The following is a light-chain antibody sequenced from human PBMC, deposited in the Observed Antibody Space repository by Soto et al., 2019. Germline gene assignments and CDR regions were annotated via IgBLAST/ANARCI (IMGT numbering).Light chain of an antibody. CDR1: QSLLHSNGYNY. CDR3: MQALQSQWT. J-gene: IGKJ1*01. Sequence: DIVMTQSPLSLPVTPGEPASISCRSSQSLLHSNGYNYLDWYLQKPGQSPQLLIYLGSNRASGVPDRFSGSGSGTDFTLTISRVEAKDVGVYYCMQALQSQWTFGQGTKVEIK. CDR2: LGS. V-gene: IGKV2-28*01.